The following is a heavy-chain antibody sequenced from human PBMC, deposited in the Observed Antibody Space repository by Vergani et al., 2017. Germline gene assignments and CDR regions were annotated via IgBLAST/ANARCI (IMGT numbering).Heavy chain of an antibody. V-gene: IGHV1-2*02. CDR1: GYTFTGYY. D-gene: IGHD2-21*02. CDR2: INPNSGGT. J-gene: IGHJ6*03. Sequence: QVQLVQSGAEVKKPVASVKVSCKASGYTFTGYYMHWVRQAPGQGLEWMGWINPNSGGTNYAQKFQGRVTMTRDTSISTAYMELSRLRSDDTAVYYCAITASGRGYYYYYYMDVWGKGTTVTVSS. CDR3: AITASGRGYYYYYYMDV.